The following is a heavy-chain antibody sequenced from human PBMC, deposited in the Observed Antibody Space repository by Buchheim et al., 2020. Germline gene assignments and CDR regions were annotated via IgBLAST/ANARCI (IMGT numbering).Heavy chain of an antibody. CDR2: INHSGST. CDR3: ARRIGYYYYYYGMDV. J-gene: IGHJ6*02. Sequence: QVQLQQWGAGLLKPSETLSLTCAVYGGSFSGYYWSWIRQPPGKGLEWIGEINHSGSTNYNPSLKSRVTISVDTSKNQFSLKLSSVTAADTAVYYCARRIGYYYYYYGMDVWGQGTT. V-gene: IGHV4-34*01. CDR1: GGSFSGYY. D-gene: IGHD2-15*01.